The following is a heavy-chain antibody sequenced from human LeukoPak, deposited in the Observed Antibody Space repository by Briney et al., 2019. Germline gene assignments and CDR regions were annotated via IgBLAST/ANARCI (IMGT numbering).Heavy chain of an antibody. Sequence: SQTLSLTCTVSGGSISSGGYYGTWIRQHPGKGLEWIGYIYYSGTTYYNPSLKSRVTISVDTSKNQFSLKLSSVTAADTAVYYCARGFGDSSGYKAHNFDYWGQGTLSPSPQ. V-gene: IGHV4-31*03. J-gene: IGHJ4*02. D-gene: IGHD3-22*01. CDR1: GGSISSGGYY. CDR3: ARGFGDSSGYKAHNFDY. CDR2: IYYSGTT.